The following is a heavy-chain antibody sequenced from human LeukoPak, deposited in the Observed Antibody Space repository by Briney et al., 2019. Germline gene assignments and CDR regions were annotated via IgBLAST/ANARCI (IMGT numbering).Heavy chain of an antibody. CDR1: GFTFGTSA. Sequence: GGSLRLSCAASGFTFGTSAMSWVRQTPEKGLEWVSTITSGDGSPYYADSVKGRFTISRDNSNNMLYLQMNSLRAEDTAVYYCTKRGAYYVDYWGRGIPVTVSS. V-gene: IGHV3-23*01. CDR2: ITSGDGSP. J-gene: IGHJ4*02. CDR3: TKRGAYYVDY. D-gene: IGHD3-16*01.